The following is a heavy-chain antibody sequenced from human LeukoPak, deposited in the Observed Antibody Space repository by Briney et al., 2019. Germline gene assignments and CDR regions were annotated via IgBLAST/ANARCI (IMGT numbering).Heavy chain of an antibody. CDR2: MYYSGRT. J-gene: IGHJ6*02. CDR1: GGSISGYY. Sequence: SETLSLTCTVSGGSISGYYRNWTRQPPGKGLEWIGYMYYSGRTSYNPSLKSRVTISVDTSKNQFSLNLTSVTAADQAAYYCARRSFSYYGMDVWGQGTTVTVSS. V-gene: IGHV4-59*08. CDR3: ARRSFSYYGMDV.